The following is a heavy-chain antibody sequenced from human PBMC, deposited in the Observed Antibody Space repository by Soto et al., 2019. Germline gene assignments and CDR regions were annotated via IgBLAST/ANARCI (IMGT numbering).Heavy chain of an antibody. CDR3: ARGGGVGVAGSAAFDM. CDR1: GYPVTAYY. D-gene: IGHD3-3*01. Sequence: QLHLVQSGAVVKKPGASVTVSCSASGYPVTAYYMHWVRQAPGRGLEWMGGINPATGAAKYTQTFQGRGTRTRDTSTSTVFMELSGLTSEDTAVFYCARGGGVGVAGSAAFDMWGQGTVVTVSS. V-gene: IGHV1-2*02. J-gene: IGHJ3*02. CDR2: INPATGAA.